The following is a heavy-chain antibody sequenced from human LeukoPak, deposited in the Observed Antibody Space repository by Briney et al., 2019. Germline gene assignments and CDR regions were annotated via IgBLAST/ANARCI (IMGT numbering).Heavy chain of an antibody. Sequence: KPSETLSLTCTVSGGSINSYYWSWIRQPPGRGLEWIGFIYYNGNTNYHPSLKSRVTISIDTSKNQFSLKLNSVTAADTAVYYCARDYGAYCGGDCVSFDIWGQGTMVTVSS. D-gene: IGHD2-21*02. CDR3: ARDYGAYCGGDCVSFDI. CDR1: GGSINSYY. V-gene: IGHV4-59*01. CDR2: IYYNGNT. J-gene: IGHJ3*02.